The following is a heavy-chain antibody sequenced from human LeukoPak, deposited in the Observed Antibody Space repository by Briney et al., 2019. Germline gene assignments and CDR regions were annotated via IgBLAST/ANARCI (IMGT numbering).Heavy chain of an antibody. CDR3: ARGRRITMVRGVHPKDAFDI. Sequence: PSQTLSLTCTVSGGSISSYYWSWIRQPAGKGLEWIGRIYTSGSTNYNPSLKSRVTMSVDTSKNQFSLKLSSVTAADTAVYYCARGRRITMVRGVHPKDAFDIWGQGTMVTVSS. V-gene: IGHV4-4*07. J-gene: IGHJ3*02. D-gene: IGHD3-10*01. CDR2: IYTSGST. CDR1: GGSISSYY.